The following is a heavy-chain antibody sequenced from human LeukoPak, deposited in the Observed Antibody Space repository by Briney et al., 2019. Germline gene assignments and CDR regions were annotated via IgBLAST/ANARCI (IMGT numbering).Heavy chain of an antibody. V-gene: IGHV3-23*01. J-gene: IGHJ4*02. CDR3: AKDLDIVATITGN. CDR2: VSGSGGST. Sequence: SGGSLRLSCGASGFTFSSYAMSWVRQAPGKGLEWVSGVSGSGGSTYYADSVKGRFAISRDNSKNTLYLQMNSLRAEDTAVYYCAKDLDIVATITGNWGQGTLVTVSS. CDR1: GFTFSSYA. D-gene: IGHD5-12*01.